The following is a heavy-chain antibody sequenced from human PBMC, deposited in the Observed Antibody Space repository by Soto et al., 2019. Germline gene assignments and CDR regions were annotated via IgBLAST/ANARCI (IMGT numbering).Heavy chain of an antibody. J-gene: IGHJ4*02. D-gene: IGHD3-10*02. CDR2: IFHSGSS. CDR3: ARRLFVRGTLGYYDY. CDR1: NDSIRSDNW. Sequence: QVHLQESGPGLVKPSETLSLTCSVSNDSIRSDNWWSWVRQPPGKGLGWIGEIFHSGSSNNNPSLKSRVTLSVDKSKNEFSLRLTSVSTADTAVYYCARRLFVRGTLGYYDYWGQGTLVTVSS. V-gene: IGHV4-4*02.